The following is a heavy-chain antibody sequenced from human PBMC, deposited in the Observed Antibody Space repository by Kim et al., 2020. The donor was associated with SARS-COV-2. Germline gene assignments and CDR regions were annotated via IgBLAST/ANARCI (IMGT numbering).Heavy chain of an antibody. CDR2: IYYSGST. CDR1: GGSISSYY. CDR3: AMRIQPMDYYYGMDV. J-gene: IGHJ6*02. Sequence: SETPSLTCTVSGGSISSYYWSWIRQPPGKGLEWIGYIYYSGSTNYNPSLKSRVTISVDTSKNQFSLKLSSVTAADTAVYYCAMRIQPMDYYYGMDVWGQGTTVTVSS. V-gene: IGHV4-59*01. D-gene: IGHD5-18*01.